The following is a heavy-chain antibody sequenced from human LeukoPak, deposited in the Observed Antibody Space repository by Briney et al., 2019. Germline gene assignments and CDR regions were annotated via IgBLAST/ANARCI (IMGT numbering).Heavy chain of an antibody. CDR2: ISPYSGGT. J-gene: IGHJ5*02. CDR1: GYTFTDYY. V-gene: IGHV1-2*02. CDR3: GREWFGP. Sequence: ASVKVSCKASGYTFTDYYMHWVRQAPGQGLEWLGWISPYSGGTTYAQKFQGRVTMTRDTSISTAYMELSRLRSDDTAVYYCGREWFGPWGQGTLVTVSS.